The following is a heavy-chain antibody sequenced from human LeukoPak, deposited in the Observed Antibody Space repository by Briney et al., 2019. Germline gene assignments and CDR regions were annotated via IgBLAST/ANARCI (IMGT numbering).Heavy chain of an antibody. CDR1: GGSVSSGSYY. CDR2: IYYSGST. D-gene: IGHD6-19*01. J-gene: IGHJ4*02. Sequence: SETLSLTCTVSGGSVSSGSYYWSWIRQPPGKGLEWTGYIYYSGSTNYNPSLKSRVTISVDTSKNQFSLKPSSVTAADTAVYYCAIEGSSGWIDYWGQGTLVTVSS. V-gene: IGHV4-61*01. CDR3: AIEGSSGWIDY.